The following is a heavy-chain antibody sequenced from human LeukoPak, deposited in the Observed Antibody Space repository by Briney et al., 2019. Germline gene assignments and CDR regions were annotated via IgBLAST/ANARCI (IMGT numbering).Heavy chain of an antibody. CDR3: ARDGGSSAGPRPHWRDWFFDL. Sequence: PGGSLRLSCVASGFTFSNYWMIWVRQAPGKGLEWVANIKQNETERYYVDSVKGRFTISRDNAKNSVYLQLSSLRPDDTAVYYCARDGGSSAGPRPHWRDWFFDLWGRGTLVTVSS. J-gene: IGHJ2*01. CDR1: GFTFSNYW. D-gene: IGHD4-23*01. V-gene: IGHV3-7*01. CDR2: IKQNETER.